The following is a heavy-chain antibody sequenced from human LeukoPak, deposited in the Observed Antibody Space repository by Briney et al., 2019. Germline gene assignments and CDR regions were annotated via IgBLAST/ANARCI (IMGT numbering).Heavy chain of an antibody. D-gene: IGHD3-22*01. CDR3: ARHRRVTYYYDSSGYPMGYYYYYMDV. CDR1: GGSFSGYY. CDR2: INHSGST. Sequence: PSETLSLTCAVYGGSFSGYYWSWIRQPPGKGLEWIGEINHSGSTNYNPSLKSRVTISVDTSKNQFSLKLSSVTAADTAVYYCARHRRVTYYYDSSGYPMGYYYYYMDVWGKGTTVTISS. V-gene: IGHV4-34*01. J-gene: IGHJ6*03.